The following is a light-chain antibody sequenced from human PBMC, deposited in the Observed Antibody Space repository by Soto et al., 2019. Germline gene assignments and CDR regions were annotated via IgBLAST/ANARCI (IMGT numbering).Light chain of an antibody. CDR3: SSYTSSSTLLYV. J-gene: IGLJ1*01. CDR2: DVS. CDR1: SSDVGGYNY. V-gene: IGLV2-14*01. Sequence: QSALTQPAYVSGSPGQSITISCTGTSSDVGGYNYVSWYQQHPGKAPKLMIYDVSNRPSGVSNRFSGSKSGNTAPLTISGLQAEDEADYYCSSYTSSSTLLYVFGTGTKVTVL.